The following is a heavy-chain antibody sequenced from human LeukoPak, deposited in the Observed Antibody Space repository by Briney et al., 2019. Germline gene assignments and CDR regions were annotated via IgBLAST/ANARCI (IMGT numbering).Heavy chain of an antibody. V-gene: IGHV3-23*01. CDR3: AKNYYDSSGYYYPDY. CDR2: ISGSGGST. Sequence: GGSLRLSCAASGFTFSSYAMSWVRQAPGKGLEWVSAISGSGGSTYYADSVKGRYTISRDNSKNTLYLQMNSLSAEDTAVYYCAKNYYDSSGYYYPDYWGQGTLVTVSS. D-gene: IGHD3-22*01. CDR1: GFTFSSYA. J-gene: IGHJ4*02.